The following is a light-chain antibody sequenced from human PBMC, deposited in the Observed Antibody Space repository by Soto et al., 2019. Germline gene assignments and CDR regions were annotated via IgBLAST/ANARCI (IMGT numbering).Light chain of an antibody. V-gene: IGLV2-8*01. Sequence: QSALTQPPSASGSPGQSVTISCTGTSSDIGGYNFVSWYQQHPGKAPKLIIYEVNKPPSGVPDRFSGSKSGNTASLPVSGLQADEEGDYYCSSYAGTNNLGVFGGGTQLTVL. CDR3: SSYAGTNNLGV. CDR1: SSDIGGYNF. CDR2: EVN. J-gene: IGLJ3*02.